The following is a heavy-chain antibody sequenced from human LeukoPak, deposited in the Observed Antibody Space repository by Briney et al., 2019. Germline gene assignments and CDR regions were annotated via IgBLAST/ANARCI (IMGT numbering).Heavy chain of an antibody. Sequence: GGSLRLSCAASGFTFSSYAMTWVRQAPGRGLEWVSAISGGGDYTFYADSVKGRFTISRDNSKNTLYLQMNSLRAEDTAVYDCAKDRGFGFGEFEVWFDPWGQGTLVTVSS. CDR1: GFTFSSYA. CDR2: ISGGGDYT. V-gene: IGHV3-23*01. CDR3: AKDRGFGFGEFEVWFDP. D-gene: IGHD3-10*01. J-gene: IGHJ5*02.